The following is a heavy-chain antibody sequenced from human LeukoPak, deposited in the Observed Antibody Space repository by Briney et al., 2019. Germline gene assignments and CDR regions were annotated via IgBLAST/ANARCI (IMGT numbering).Heavy chain of an antibody. CDR3: ARDGDSGEGRMFDY. D-gene: IGHD5-12*01. Sequence: GGSLRLSCAASGFSFSSYAMNCVRQAPGKGLEWVSSISSGGSYMLYADSVKGRLTISRDNAKSSLYLQMNSLRAEDTAVYYCARDGDSGEGRMFDYWGQGALVTVSS. CDR1: GFSFSSYA. V-gene: IGHV3-21*01. CDR2: ISSGGSYM. J-gene: IGHJ4*02.